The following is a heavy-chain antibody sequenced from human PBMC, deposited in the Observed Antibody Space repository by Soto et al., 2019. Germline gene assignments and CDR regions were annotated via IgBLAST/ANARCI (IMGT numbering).Heavy chain of an antibody. CDR1: GFTFSRNS. CDR3: ALRGRDSNWLDY. J-gene: IGHJ4*02. D-gene: IGHD1-1*01. CDR2: ISSSGSAI. V-gene: IGHV3-48*02. Sequence: GGSLRLSCAASGFTFSRNSMNWVRQAPGKGLQWVSYISSSGSAIYYADFVKGRFTISRDNAKNSLYLQMDSLRDEDTAVYYCALRGRDSNWLDYWGQGTLVTVSS.